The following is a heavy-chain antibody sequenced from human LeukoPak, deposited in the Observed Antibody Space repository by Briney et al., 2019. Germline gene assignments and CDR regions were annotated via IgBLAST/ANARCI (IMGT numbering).Heavy chain of an antibody. D-gene: IGHD3-3*01. Sequence: SETLSLTCTVSGASICSSSYYWGWVRQSPGEGLEWIGSISYGGNTYKNPSLNSRVTMSVDTSKKQFSLKLSSVTAADTAVYYCTRQFGLWSGRVGPTFDYWGQGTLVTVSS. V-gene: IGHV4-39*01. CDR1: GASICSSSYY. CDR3: TRQFGLWSGRVGPTFDY. J-gene: IGHJ4*02. CDR2: ISYGGNT.